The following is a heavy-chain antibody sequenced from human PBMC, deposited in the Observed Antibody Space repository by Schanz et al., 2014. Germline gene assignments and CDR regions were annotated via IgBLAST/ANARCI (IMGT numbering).Heavy chain of an antibody. CDR1: GFTLSSYA. CDR2: IPWNGAAI. Sequence: VRLVESGGGVVQPGRSLRLSCAASGFTLSSYAMHWVRQAPGKGLEWVSNIPWNGAAIGYAGSVRGRFTISRDSAKNSLYLQMNSLRPEDTALYYCAKGSRSGSKVMDVWGKGTTVTVAS. V-gene: IGHV3-9*01. CDR3: AKGSRSGSKVMDV. J-gene: IGHJ6*03. D-gene: IGHD3-10*01.